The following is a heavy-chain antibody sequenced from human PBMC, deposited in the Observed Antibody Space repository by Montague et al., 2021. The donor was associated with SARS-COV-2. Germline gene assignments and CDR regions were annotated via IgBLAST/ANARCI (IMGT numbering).Heavy chain of an antibody. J-gene: IGHJ5*02. CDR3: AREDRRNWFDP. CDR2: IYYRGTT. D-gene: IGHD3-22*01. V-gene: IGHV4-59*01. CDR1: GGSISSDY. Sequence: SETLSPTCSVSGGSISSDYWSWIRQSPGKGLEWIGYIYYRGTTSYNPSLKSRVTFSVDTSKNQFSLKLISVTAADTAVYFCAREDRRNWFDPWGQGVLVTVSS.